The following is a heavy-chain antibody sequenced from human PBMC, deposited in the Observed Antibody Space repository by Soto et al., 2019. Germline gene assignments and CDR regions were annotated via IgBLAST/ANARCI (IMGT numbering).Heavy chain of an antibody. CDR1: GFPYSYNKMR. V-gene: IGHV2-70*04. Sequence: PMTPKQRLTQTCSFSGFPYSYNKMRVSWIRQPPGKALEWFARIGWDDAKLYSTSLKTRLTISKDTSKNQVVLTMTNMDPVDTATYYCVWCQADFCIGDCNKVLAFLGNGTTVIV. CDR2: IGWDDAK. J-gene: IGHJ6*01. D-gene: IGHD2-21*01. CDR3: VWCQADFCIGDCNKVLAF.